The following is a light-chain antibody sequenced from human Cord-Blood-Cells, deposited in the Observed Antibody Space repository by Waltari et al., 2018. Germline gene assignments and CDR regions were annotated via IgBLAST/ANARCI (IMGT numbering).Light chain of an antibody. V-gene: IGKV4-1*01. CDR1: QSVLYSSNNKNY. CDR3: QQYYSTPFT. Sequence: DIVMTQSPDSLAVSLGERATINCKSSQSVLYSSNNKNYLAWYQQKPGQPPKLLIYGASTRESGVPDGFSGSGSGTDFTLTSSSLQAEDGAVYYCQQYYSTPFTFGPGTKVDIK. J-gene: IGKJ3*01. CDR2: GAS.